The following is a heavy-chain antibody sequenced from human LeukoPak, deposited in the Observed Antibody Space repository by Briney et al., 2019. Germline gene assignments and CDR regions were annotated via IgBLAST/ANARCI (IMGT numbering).Heavy chain of an antibody. CDR2: MWYDGSKK. CDR3: ARSMAAADY. J-gene: IGHJ4*02. V-gene: IGHV3-33*01. CDR1: GFTFSTYG. D-gene: IGHD6-13*01. Sequence: QAGGSLRLSCGASGFTFSTYGTQWVRQAPGKGLEWVAVMWYDGSKKYYADSVKGRFTVSRDNSKNTLYLEMNSLRAEDTAVYYCARSMAAADYWGQGTLVTVSS.